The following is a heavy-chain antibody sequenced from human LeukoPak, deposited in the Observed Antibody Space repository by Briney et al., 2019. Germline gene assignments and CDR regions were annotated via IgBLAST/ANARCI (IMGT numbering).Heavy chain of an antibody. D-gene: IGHD4-23*01. CDR3: ARATTVVTRGNQRTRYFQH. CDR1: GGSFSGYY. V-gene: IGHV4-34*01. J-gene: IGHJ1*01. CDR2: INHSGST. Sequence: SETLSLTCAVYGGSFSGYYWSWIRQPPGKGLEWIGEINHSGSTNYNPSLKSRVTISVDTPKNQFSLKLSSVTAADTAVYYCARATTVVTRGNQRTRYFQHWGQGTLVTVSS.